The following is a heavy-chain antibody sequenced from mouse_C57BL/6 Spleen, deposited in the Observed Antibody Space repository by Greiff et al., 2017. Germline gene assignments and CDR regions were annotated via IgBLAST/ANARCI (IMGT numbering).Heavy chain of an antibody. CDR1: GYTFTSYD. J-gene: IGHJ3*01. CDR3: ASRQLRLEFAY. D-gene: IGHD3-2*02. Sequence: VQLQQSGPELVKPGASVKLSCKASGYTFTSYDINWVKQRPGQGLEWIGWIYPRDGSTKYNEKFKGKATLTVDTSSSTAYMELHSLTSEDSAVYFCASRQLRLEFAYWGQGTLVTVSA. V-gene: IGHV1-85*01. CDR2: IYPRDGST.